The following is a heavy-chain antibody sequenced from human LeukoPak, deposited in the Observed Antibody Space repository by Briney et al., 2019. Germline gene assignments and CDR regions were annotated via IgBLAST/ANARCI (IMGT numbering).Heavy chain of an antibody. V-gene: IGHV3-48*01. CDR2: ISSSSSTI. CDR3: ARDAPYYYDSRYFDY. Sequence: GGSLRLSCAASGFTFSSYSMNWVRQAPGKGREWVSYISSSSSTIYYADSVKGRFTISRDNAKNSLYLQMNSLRAEDTAVYYCARDAPYYYDSRYFDYWGQGTLVTVSS. D-gene: IGHD3-22*01. J-gene: IGHJ4*02. CDR1: GFTFSSYS.